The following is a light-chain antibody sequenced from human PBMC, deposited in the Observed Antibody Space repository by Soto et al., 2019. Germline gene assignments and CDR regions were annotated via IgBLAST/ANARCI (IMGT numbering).Light chain of an antibody. CDR1: ESVTNY. Sequence: DIVFTQSPSTLSLSPGERGTLSCRASESVTNYLAWYQQKPGQAPRLLVYDVSNRATGIPARFSGGGSGTDFTLTISNLEPEDFAVYYCQHRSNWPPTFGQGTKVDIK. V-gene: IGKV3-11*01. CDR2: DVS. J-gene: IGKJ1*01. CDR3: QHRSNWPPT.